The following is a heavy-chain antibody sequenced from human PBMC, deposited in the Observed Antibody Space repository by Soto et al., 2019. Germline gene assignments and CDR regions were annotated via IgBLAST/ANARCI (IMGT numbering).Heavy chain of an antibody. D-gene: IGHD5-12*01. Sequence: QVQLVESGGGVVQPGRSLRLSCAASGFTFSSYGMHWVRQAPGKGLEWVAVIWYDGSNKDYADSVKGRFTISRVNSTNTLYCYMSSFGAEDTAAYYYAGNDDSSYGVDYWGQGTLVTVSS. CDR3: AGNDDSSYGVDY. V-gene: IGHV3-33*01. J-gene: IGHJ4*02. CDR1: GFTFSSYG. CDR2: IWYDGSNK.